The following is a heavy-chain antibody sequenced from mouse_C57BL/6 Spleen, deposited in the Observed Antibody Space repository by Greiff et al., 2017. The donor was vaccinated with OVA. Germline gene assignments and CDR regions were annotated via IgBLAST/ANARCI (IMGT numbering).Heavy chain of an antibody. D-gene: IGHD1-1*01. Sequence: QVQLQQSGPELVKPGASVKISCKASGYAFSSSWMNWVKQRPGKGLEWIGRISPGDGATNYNGKFQGKATLTADKSSSTAYMQLSSLTSEDSAVYCWAKNYYGSSAGFAYWGQGTLVTVSA. CDR1: GYAFSSSW. CDR2: ISPGDGAT. J-gene: IGHJ3*01. V-gene: IGHV1-82*01. CDR3: AKNYYGSSAGFAY.